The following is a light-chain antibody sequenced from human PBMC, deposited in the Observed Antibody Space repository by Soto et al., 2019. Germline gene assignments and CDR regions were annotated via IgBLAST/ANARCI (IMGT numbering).Light chain of an antibody. CDR3: QQSFTTWLT. Sequence: DIQMTQSPSSLSASVGDRVTITCRASHSIDTYLNWYQQKPGKAPNLLIYAASNLQSGVPSRFSGSGFGTYFTLTISSLQPEDFATYYCQQSFTTWLTFGGGTKVEIK. CDR2: AAS. J-gene: IGKJ4*01. CDR1: HSIDTY. V-gene: IGKV1-39*01.